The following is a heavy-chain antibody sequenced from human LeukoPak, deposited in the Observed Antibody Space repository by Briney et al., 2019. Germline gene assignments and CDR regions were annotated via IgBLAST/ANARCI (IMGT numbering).Heavy chain of an antibody. D-gene: IGHD3-22*01. V-gene: IGHV4-34*01. Sequence: SETLSLTCAVYGGSFSGYYWSWIRQPPGKGLEWIGEINHSGSTNYNPSLKSRVPISVDTSKNQFSLKLSSVTAADTAVYYCARGQIGYFNYWGQGTLVTVSS. J-gene: IGHJ4*02. CDR1: GGSFSGYY. CDR3: ARGQIGYFNY. CDR2: INHSGST.